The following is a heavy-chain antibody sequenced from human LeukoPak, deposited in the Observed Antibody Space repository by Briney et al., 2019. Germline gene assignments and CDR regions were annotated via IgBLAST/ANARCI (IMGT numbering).Heavy chain of an antibody. J-gene: IGHJ4*02. CDR3: AVRTRGSYFDY. Sequence: GSLKLSFASSGFKFNPHALGWVRQAPGKGLGWVSGISSSGDRTFYRDSVKGRFTISRDNSKNTLYLQLNSLRAEDTAAYHCAVRTRGSYFDYWGQGALVTVSS. CDR2: ISSSGDRT. CDR1: GFKFNPHA. D-gene: IGHD1-26*01. V-gene: IGHV3-23*01.